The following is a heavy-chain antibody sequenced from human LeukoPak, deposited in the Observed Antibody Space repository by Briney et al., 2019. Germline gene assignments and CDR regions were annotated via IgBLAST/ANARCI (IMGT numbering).Heavy chain of an antibody. CDR3: ATCRDGYNLLDY. V-gene: IGHV3-33*01. Sequence: PGGSLRLSCAASGFTFSSYGMHWVRQAPGKGLEWVAVIWYDGSNKYYADSVKGRFTISRGNSKNTLYLQMNSLRAEDTAIYYCATCRDGYNLLDYWGQGTLVTVSS. D-gene: IGHD5-24*01. J-gene: IGHJ4*02. CDR1: GFTFSSYG. CDR2: IWYDGSNK.